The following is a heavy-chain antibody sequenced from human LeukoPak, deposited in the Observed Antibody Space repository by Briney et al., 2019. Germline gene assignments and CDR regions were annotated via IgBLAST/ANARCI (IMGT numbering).Heavy chain of an antibody. D-gene: IGHD3-22*01. V-gene: IGHV1-2*02. Sequence: GASVKVSCKASGYTFTGYYMHWVRQAPGQGLEWMGWINPNSGGTNYAQKFQGRVTMTRDTSISTAYMELSRLRSDDTAVYYCARDLMGYDSSGYYGDYYYGMDVWGQGTTVTVSS. J-gene: IGHJ6*02. CDR1: GYTFTGYY. CDR3: ARDLMGYDSSGYYGDYYYGMDV. CDR2: INPNSGGT.